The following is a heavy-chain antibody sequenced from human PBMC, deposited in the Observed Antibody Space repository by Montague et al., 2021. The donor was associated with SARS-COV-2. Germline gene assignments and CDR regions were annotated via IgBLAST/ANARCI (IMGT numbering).Heavy chain of an antibody. D-gene: IGHD3-22*01. Sequence: SETLSLTCTVSGDSVSRSYWSWIRQTPGKGLEWLAYISYIGSTNHNPSLKSRVTISVATPKNQFSLKLSAVTAADTGVYYCVRHSGYYDRSGYYDYWGRGTLVTVSS. CDR3: VRHSGYYDRSGYYDY. CDR1: GDSVSRSY. J-gene: IGHJ4*02. V-gene: IGHV4-59*08. CDR2: ISYIGST.